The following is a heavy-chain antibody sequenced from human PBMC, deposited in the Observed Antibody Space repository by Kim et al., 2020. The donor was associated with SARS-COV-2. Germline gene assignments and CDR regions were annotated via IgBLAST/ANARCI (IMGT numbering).Heavy chain of an antibody. J-gene: IGHJ4*03. CDR1: GGTFSSYA. CDR3: AREGQGVGLYYYGSGSYRRGRGRYESISCFDY. V-gene: IGHV1-69*13. Sequence: SVKVSCKASGGTFSSYAISWVRQAPGQGLEWMGGIIPIFGTANYAQKFQGRVTITADESTSTAYMELSSLRSEDTAVYYCAREGQGVGLYYYGSGSYRRGRGRYESISCFDYWGQGTLVTVSS. CDR2: IIPIFGTA. D-gene: IGHD3-10*01.